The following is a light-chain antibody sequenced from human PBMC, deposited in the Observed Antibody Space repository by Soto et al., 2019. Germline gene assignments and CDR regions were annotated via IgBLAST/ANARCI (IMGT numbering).Light chain of an antibody. V-gene: IGKV3-20*01. J-gene: IGKJ1*01. CDR1: QSVTSNY. CDR2: GAS. Sequence: EIVLTQSPGTLSLSPGERATLSCRASQSVTSNYLAWYQQKPGQAPRLLIFGASIRDTGIPDSFSGSGSGTDFTLTISRLAPEDFAVYYCQQYGSSPGTFGQGTKVEIK. CDR3: QQYGSSPGT.